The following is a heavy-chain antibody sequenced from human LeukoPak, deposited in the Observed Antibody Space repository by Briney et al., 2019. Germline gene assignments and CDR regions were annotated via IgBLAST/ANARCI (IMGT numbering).Heavy chain of an antibody. V-gene: IGHV4-59*08. CDR3: ARLGPSYYDILTGRFDP. J-gene: IGHJ5*02. CDR1: GGSFSSYY. CDR2: IYYSGST. Sequence: SETLSLTCTVSGGSFSSYYWSWIRQPPGKGLEWIGYIYYSGSTNYNPSLKSRVTILVDTSKNQFSLKLSSVTAADTAVYYCARLGPSYYDILTGRFDPWGQGTPVTVSS. D-gene: IGHD3-9*01.